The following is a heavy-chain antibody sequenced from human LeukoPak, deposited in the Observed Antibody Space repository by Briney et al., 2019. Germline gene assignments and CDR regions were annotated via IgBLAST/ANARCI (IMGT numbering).Heavy chain of an antibody. D-gene: IGHD2-2*01. CDR2: IYYSGST. Sequence: SETLSLTCTVSGGSISSYYGSWIRQPPGKGLEWIGYIYYSGSTNYNPSLKSRFTISVDTSKNHSSLKLSSVTAADTVVYYCARVPAAMSYYMDVWGKGTTVTVSS. V-gene: IGHV4-59*01. CDR1: GGSISSYY. J-gene: IGHJ6*03. CDR3: ARVPAAMSYYMDV.